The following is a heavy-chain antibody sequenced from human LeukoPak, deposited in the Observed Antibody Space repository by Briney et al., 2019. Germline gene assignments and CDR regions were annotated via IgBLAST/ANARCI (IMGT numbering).Heavy chain of an antibody. J-gene: IGHJ6*02. D-gene: IGHD2-15*01. V-gene: IGHV3-23*01. CDR3: AKNLYCGGGSCYPSALGMDV. Sequence: PGGSLRLSCAASGFTFSSYAMSWVRQAPGKGLEWXXXXXXXXXRTYYADSVKXRXTISRDNSKNTLFLQMNSLRAEDTAVYYCAKNLYCGGGSCYPSALGMDVWGQGTTVTVSS. CDR2: XXXXXXRT. CDR1: GFTFSSYA.